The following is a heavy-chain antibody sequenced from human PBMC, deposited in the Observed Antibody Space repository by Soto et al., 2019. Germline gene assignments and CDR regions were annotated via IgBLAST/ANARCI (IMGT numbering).Heavy chain of an antibody. CDR1: GYTFTSYY. Sequence: ASVKVSCKASGYTFTSYYMDWVRQAPGQGREGTGIINPSGGSTSYAQKVQGRVTMTRDTSTSTVYMEMSSLRSEDTAVYYWARVAAPGTLTPDDLQHRGQGTLVT. J-gene: IGHJ1*01. CDR3: ARVAAPGTLTPDDLQH. CDR2: INPSGGST. V-gene: IGHV1-46*01. D-gene: IGHD6-13*01.